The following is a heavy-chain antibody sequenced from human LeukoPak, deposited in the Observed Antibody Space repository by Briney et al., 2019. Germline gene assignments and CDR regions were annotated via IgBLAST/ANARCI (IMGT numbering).Heavy chain of an antibody. CDR2: IYTSGST. CDR3: ATHGAYYYYYMDV. V-gene: IGHV4-4*09. J-gene: IGHJ6*03. CDR1: GGSISSYY. D-gene: IGHD3-16*01. Sequence: PSETLSLTCTVSGGSISSYYWSWIRQPPGKGLEWIGYIYTSGSTTYNPSLKSRVTISVDTSKNQFSLKLSSVTAADTAVYYCATHGAYYYYYMDVWGKGTTVTVSS.